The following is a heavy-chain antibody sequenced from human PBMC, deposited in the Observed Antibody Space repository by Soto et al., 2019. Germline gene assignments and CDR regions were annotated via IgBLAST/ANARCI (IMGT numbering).Heavy chain of an antibody. CDR2: IWYDGSNK. J-gene: IGHJ4*02. CDR1: GFTFSSHG. V-gene: IGHV3-33*01. D-gene: IGHD1-1*01. CDR3: ARWGNWKVADY. Sequence: QVQLVESGGGEVQPGRSLTLSCAASGFTFSSHGMHWVRQAPGKGLEWVAVIWYDGSNKYYADSVKGRFTISRDNSKNTLYLQRSSLRAEDTAVYYCARWGNWKVADYWGQGTLVTVSS.